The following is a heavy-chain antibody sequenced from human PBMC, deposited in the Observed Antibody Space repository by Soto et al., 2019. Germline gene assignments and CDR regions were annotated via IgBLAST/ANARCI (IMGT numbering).Heavy chain of an antibody. CDR3: ARDVAKSIAAAGPFDY. V-gene: IGHV1-69*13. D-gene: IGHD6-13*01. CDR1: GYSFTANS. J-gene: IGHJ4*02. CDR2: IIPNFGRA. Sequence: SVKVSCKASGYSFTANSMHWVRQAPGQGLEWMGGIIPNFGRANYAQKFQGRVTITADESTSTAYMELSSLRSEDTAVYYCARDVAKSIAAAGPFDYWGQGTLVTVSS.